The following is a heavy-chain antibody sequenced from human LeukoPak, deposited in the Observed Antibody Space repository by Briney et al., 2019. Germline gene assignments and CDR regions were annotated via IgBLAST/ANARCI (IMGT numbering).Heavy chain of an antibody. V-gene: IGHV3-23*01. CDR3: AKGAYDYIEIAYFDS. J-gene: IGHJ4*02. CDR2: LIGSSGST. Sequence: GGSLRLSCAASGFTSTNYAMNWVRQAPGKGLEWVSVLIGSSGSTDYADSVKGRFTISRDISKNTLFLQMNSMRAEDTAIYYCAKGAYDYIEIAYFDSWGQGTLVTVSS. D-gene: IGHD5-12*01. CDR1: GFTSTNYA.